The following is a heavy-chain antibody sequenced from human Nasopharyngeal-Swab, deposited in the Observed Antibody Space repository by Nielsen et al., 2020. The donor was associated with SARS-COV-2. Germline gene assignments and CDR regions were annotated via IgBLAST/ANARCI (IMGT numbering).Heavy chain of an antibody. J-gene: IGHJ5*02. CDR2: INHSGST. Sequence: VRQMPGKGLEWIGEINHSGSTNYNPSLKSRVTISVDTSKNQFSLKLSSVTAADTAVYYCAREGRIIQLWSGGFDPWGQGTLVTVSS. V-gene: IGHV4-34*01. CDR3: AREGRIIQLWSGGFDP. D-gene: IGHD5-18*01.